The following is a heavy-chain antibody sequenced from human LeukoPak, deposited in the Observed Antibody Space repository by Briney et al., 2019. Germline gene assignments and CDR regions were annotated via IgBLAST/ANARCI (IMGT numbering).Heavy chain of an antibody. CDR3: ARIIDRGSGTYYYYYYYYMDV. J-gene: IGHJ6*03. V-gene: IGHV3-7*01. D-gene: IGHD3-10*01. CDR2: VKQDRSQK. CDR1: AFTFSSYW. Sequence: GGSLRLSCAASAFTFSSYWMSWVRQAPGKGLEWVANVKQDRSQKYYVDSVKGRFTISRDNAKNSLYLQMNSLRAEDTAVYYCARIIDRGSGTYYYYYYYYMDVWGKGTTVTVSS.